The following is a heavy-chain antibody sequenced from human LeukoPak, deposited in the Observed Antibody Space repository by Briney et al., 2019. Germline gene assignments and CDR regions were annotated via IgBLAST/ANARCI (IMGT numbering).Heavy chain of an antibody. Sequence: GGSLRLSCAASGFTFSSYGMHWVRQAPGKGLEWVAVISYDGSNKYYADSVKGRFTISRDNSKNTLYLQMNSLRAEDTAVYYCAKDGASGWYLDYWGQGTLVTVSS. CDR3: AKDGASGWYLDY. D-gene: IGHD6-19*01. CDR1: GFTFSSYG. CDR2: ISYDGSNK. V-gene: IGHV3-30*18. J-gene: IGHJ4*02.